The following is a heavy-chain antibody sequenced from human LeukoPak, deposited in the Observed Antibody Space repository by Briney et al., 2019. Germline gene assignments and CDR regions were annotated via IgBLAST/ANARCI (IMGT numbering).Heavy chain of an antibody. CDR1: GFTFSSYS. CDR2: ISSSSSYI. CDR3: ARRGGDTAMVFYYYYMDV. Sequence: GGSLRLSCAASGFTFSSYSMNWVRQAPGKGLEWVSSISSSSSYIYYADSVKGRFTISRDNAKNLLYLQMNSLRAEDTAVYYCARRGGDTAMVFYYYYMDVWGKGTTVTVSS. J-gene: IGHJ6*03. V-gene: IGHV3-21*01. D-gene: IGHD5-18*01.